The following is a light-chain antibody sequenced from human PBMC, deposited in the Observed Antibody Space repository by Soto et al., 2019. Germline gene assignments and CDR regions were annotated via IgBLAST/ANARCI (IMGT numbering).Light chain of an antibody. CDR1: SSNIGSNT. CDR3: AAWDDSLKGVV. Sequence: QSVLTQPPSASGTPGQRVTISCSGSSSNIGSNTVNWYHQLPGTAPKLLIYSNNQRPSGVPDRFSGSKSGTSASLAIRGLQSEDEADYYCAAWDDSLKGVVFGGGTKVTVL. V-gene: IGLV1-44*01. CDR2: SNN. J-gene: IGLJ2*01.